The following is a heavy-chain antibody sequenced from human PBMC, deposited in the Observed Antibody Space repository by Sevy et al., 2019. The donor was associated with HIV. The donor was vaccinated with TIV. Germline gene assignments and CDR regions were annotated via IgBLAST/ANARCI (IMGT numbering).Heavy chain of an antibody. CDR1: GYTFSGYY. V-gene: IGHV1-2*02. CDR2: IKPNSGGT. CDR3: ASLPGIAVASCYYYYTMAV. D-gene: IGHD6-19*01. J-gene: IGHJ6*02. Sequence: ASVKVSCKASGYTFSGYYMHWVRQAPGQGLEWMGWIKPNSGGTNYPQKFRDRDTVTRDTSISTAYMELSRLRSDDTAVYYCASLPGIAVASCYYYYTMAVWGQGTTVTVSS.